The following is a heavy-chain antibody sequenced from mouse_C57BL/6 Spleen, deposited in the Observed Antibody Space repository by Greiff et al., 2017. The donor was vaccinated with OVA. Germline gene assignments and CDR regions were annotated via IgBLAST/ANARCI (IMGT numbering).Heavy chain of an antibody. J-gene: IGHJ4*01. CDR3: ARYSNYLYAMDY. Sequence: VKLMESGAELVKPGASVKMSCKASGYTFTTYPIEWMKQNHGKSLEWIGNFHPYNDDTKYNEKFKGKATLTVEKSSSTVYLELSRLTSDDSAVYYCARYSNYLYAMDYWGQGTSVTVSS. V-gene: IGHV1-47*01. D-gene: IGHD2-5*01. CDR2: FHPYNDDT. CDR1: GYTFTTYP.